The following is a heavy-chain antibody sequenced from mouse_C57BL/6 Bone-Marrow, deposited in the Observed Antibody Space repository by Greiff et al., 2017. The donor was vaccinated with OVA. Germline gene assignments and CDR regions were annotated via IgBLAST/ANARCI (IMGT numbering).Heavy chain of an antibody. V-gene: IGHV1-62-2*01. CDR3: ARHEERLRRLAWFAY. Sequence: VQGVESGAELVKPGASVKLSCKASGYTFTEYTIHWVKQRSGQGLEWIGWFYPGSGSIKYNEKFKDKATLTADKSSSTVYMELSRLTSEDSAVYFCARHEERLRRLAWFAYWGQGTLVTVSA. CDR2: FYPGSGSI. CDR1: GYTFTEYT. J-gene: IGHJ3*01. D-gene: IGHD2-4*01.